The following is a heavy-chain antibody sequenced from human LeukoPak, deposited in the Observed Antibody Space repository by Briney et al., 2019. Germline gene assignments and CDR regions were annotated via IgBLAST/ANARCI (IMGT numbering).Heavy chain of an antibody. CDR2: TSYDGSNE. J-gene: IGHJ4*02. V-gene: IGHV3-30*03. Sequence: GGSLRLSCAASGFTFKTYAMHWVRQAPGKGLEWVGITSYDGSNEYYADSVKGRFTISRDNSKNTLYLQMNSLRAEDTAVYYCARDYCSTTTCLDSWGQGTLVTVSS. CDR1: GFTFKTYA. CDR3: ARDYCSTTTCLDS. D-gene: IGHD2-2*01.